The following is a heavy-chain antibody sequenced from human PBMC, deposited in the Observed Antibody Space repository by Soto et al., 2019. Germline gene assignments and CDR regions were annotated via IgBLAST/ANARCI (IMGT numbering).Heavy chain of an antibody. D-gene: IGHD3-10*01. CDR1: GFTFSSYG. V-gene: IGHV3-33*01. J-gene: IGHJ6*02. Sequence: QVQLVESGGGVVQPGRSLRLSCAASGFTFSSYGMHWVRQAPGKGLEWVAVIWYDGSNKYYADSVKGRFTISRDNSKNTRYLQMNSLRAEDTAVYYCARVEMVRGIYYYYGMDVWGQGTTVTVSS. CDR3: ARVEMVRGIYYYYGMDV. CDR2: IWYDGSNK.